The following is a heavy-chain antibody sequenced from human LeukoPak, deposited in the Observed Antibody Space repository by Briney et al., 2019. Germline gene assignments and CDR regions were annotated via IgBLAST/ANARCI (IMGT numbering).Heavy chain of an antibody. V-gene: IGHV3-30*02. J-gene: IGHJ5*02. Sequence: PGGSLRLSCAASGFTFRSYGMHWVRQAPGKGLEWVAFIRYDGSNKYYADSVKGRFTISRDNSKNTLYLQMNSLRAEDTAVYYCARDQGLAAAGYNWFDPWGQGTLVTVSS. CDR1: GFTFRSYG. D-gene: IGHD6-13*01. CDR2: IRYDGSNK. CDR3: ARDQGLAAAGYNWFDP.